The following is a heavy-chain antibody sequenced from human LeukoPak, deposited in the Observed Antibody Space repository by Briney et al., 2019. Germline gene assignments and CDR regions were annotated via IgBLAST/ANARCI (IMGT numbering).Heavy chain of an antibody. CDR1: GFTFSTYA. CDR3: ARSGTEDGYNIYFDH. CDR2: ISGSGSGT. D-gene: IGHD5-24*01. J-gene: IGHJ4*02. V-gene: IGHV3-23*01. Sequence: PGGPLRLSCATSGFTFSTYAMSWVRQAPGKGLEWVSLISGSGSGTHYADSVKGRFTISRDNSKNMLYLHMNTLRADDTAVYYCARSGTEDGYNIYFDHWGQGTLVTVSS.